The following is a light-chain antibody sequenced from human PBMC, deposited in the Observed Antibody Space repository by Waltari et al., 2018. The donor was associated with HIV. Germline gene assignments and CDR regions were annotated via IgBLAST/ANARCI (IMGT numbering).Light chain of an antibody. CDR2: EVS. CDR1: SSDVGGYNS. Sequence: QSALTQPASVSGSPGQSVTISCTGTSSDVGGYNSVSWYQQHPGKAPKLMISEVSNRPSGVSNRFSGSKSGNTASLTISGLQAEDEADYYCSSYTSSSTQVFGGGTKLTVL. J-gene: IGLJ3*02. CDR3: SSYTSSSTQV. V-gene: IGLV2-14*01.